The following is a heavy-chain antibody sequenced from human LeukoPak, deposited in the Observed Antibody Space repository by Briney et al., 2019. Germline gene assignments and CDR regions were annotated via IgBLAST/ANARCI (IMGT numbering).Heavy chain of an antibody. CDR2: INHSGST. Sequence: SETLSLTCAVYGGSFSGYYWSWIRQPPGKGLEWIGEINHSGSTNYNPSLKSRVTISVDTSKNQLSLKLSSVTAADTAVYYCASLGDGYNYWGQGTLVTVSS. CDR3: ASLGDGYNY. J-gene: IGHJ4*02. V-gene: IGHV4-34*01. CDR1: GGSFSGYY. D-gene: IGHD5-24*01.